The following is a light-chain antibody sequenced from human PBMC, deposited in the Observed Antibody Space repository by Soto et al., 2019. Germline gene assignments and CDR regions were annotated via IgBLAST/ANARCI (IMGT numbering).Light chain of an antibody. CDR2: DAS. CDR1: QSIRNF. CDR3: QQYDSYWT. V-gene: IGKV1-5*01. Sequence: DIQMTQSPSTLAASVGDRVTITCRASQSIRNFLAWYQQKPGKAPNVVIFDASSLESGVPSRFSGSGSGTEFTLTISSLQPDDFATYYCQQYDSYWTFGPGTKVDIK. J-gene: IGKJ1*01.